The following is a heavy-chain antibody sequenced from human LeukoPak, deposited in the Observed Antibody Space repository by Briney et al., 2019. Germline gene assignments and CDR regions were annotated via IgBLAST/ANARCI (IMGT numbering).Heavy chain of an antibody. D-gene: IGHD3-22*01. CDR3: ARGKYYDDSSGYYFIDY. CDR1: GGSISSYY. CDR2: IYYSGST. V-gene: IGHV4-59*01. J-gene: IGHJ4*02. Sequence: SETLSLTCTVSGGSISSYYWSWIRQPPGKGLEWIGYIYYSGSTNYNPSLKSRVTISVDTSKNQYSLKLSSVTAADTAVYYCARGKYYDDSSGYYFIDYWGQGTLVTVSS.